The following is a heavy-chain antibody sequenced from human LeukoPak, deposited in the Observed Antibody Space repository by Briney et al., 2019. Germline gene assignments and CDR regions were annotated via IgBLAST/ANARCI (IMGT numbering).Heavy chain of an antibody. V-gene: IGHV3-48*03. J-gene: IGHJ4*02. CDR2: ISSSGSTI. CDR3: ARGPSGNNNLWMDY. CDR1: GFTVSSYE. Sequence: GGSLRLSCAASGFTVSSYEMNWVRQAPGKGLEWISYISSSGSTIYYADSVKGRFTISRDNAKNSVYLQMNSLRAEDTTVYYCARGPSGNNNLWMDYWGQGTLVSVSS. D-gene: IGHD3-10*01.